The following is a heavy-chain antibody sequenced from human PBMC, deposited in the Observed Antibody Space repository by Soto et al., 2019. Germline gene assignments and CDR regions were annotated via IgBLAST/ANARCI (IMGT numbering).Heavy chain of an antibody. CDR1: GYTFTGYG. D-gene: IGHD4-17*01. V-gene: IGHV1-18*01. CDR2: ISAYNGNT. J-gene: IGHJ4*02. CDR3: ARPSGGYGDYALSLKY. Sequence: QVQLVQSGAEVKKPGASVKVSCKASGYTFTGYGLAWVRQAPGQGLEWMEWISAYNGNTLYAQKFQDRLTMTTDTSTRTAYMELRSLRSDDTAVYFCARPSGGYGDYALSLKYWGQGTLVTVSS.